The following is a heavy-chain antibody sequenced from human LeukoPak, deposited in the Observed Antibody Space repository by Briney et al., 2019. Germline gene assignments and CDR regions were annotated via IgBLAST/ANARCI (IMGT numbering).Heavy chain of an antibody. CDR2: VYYTGTT. CDR3: ATRRVGAAYFDY. CDR1: GVFITSYY. D-gene: IGHD1-26*01. Sequence: SETLSLTCTVSGVFITSYYWSWLRQPPGKGLEWIGFVYYTGTTTYNPSLKSRVTISVDTSKNQFSLKLSSVTAADTAVYYCATRRVGAAYFDYWGQGTLVTVSS. J-gene: IGHJ4*02. V-gene: IGHV4-59*01.